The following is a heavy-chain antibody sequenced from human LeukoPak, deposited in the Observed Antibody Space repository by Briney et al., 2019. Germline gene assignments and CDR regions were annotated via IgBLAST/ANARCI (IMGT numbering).Heavy chain of an antibody. CDR2: ITWNSGSI. V-gene: IGHV3-9*01. CDR1: SSGGYY. J-gene: IGHJ4*02. CDR3: AKEDHFAS. Sequence: SSGGYYWSWIRQHPGKGLEWVSGITWNSGSIGYADSVRGRSTISRDNAKNSLYLEMNSLRAEDTALHYCAKEDHFASWGQGTLVTVSS.